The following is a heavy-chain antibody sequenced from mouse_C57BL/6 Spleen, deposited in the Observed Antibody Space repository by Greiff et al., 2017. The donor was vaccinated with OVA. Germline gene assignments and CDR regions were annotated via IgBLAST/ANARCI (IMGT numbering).Heavy chain of an antibody. CDR3: AIGGYSNPFDY. D-gene: IGHD2-5*01. Sequence: VQLQQSGPELVKPGASVKISCKASGYTFTDYYMNWVKQSHGKSLEWIGDINPNNGGTSYNQKFKGKATLTVDKSSSPAYMELRSRTSEDSAVYYCAIGGYSNPFDYWGQGTTLTVSS. J-gene: IGHJ2*01. CDR1: GYTFTDYY. CDR2: INPNNGGT. V-gene: IGHV1-26*01.